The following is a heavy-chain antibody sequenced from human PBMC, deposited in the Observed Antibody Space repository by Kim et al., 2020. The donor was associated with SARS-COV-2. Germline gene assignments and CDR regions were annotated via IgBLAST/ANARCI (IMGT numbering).Heavy chain of an antibody. Sequence: KSRVAISVDTSKNQCSLKLSSVTAADTAVYYCARGGYSSSWYGEYSWFDPWGQGTLVTVSS. V-gene: IGHV4-34*01. J-gene: IGHJ5*02. CDR3: ARGGYSSSWYGEYSWFDP. D-gene: IGHD6-13*01.